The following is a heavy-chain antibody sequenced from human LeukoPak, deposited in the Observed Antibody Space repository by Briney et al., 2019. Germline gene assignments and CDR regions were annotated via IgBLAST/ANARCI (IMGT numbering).Heavy chain of an antibody. CDR2: ISGFNGNT. CDR1: GYTFGNYG. V-gene: IGHV1-18*01. Sequence: ASVKVSCKAAGYTFGNYGIKWVRQAPGQGLEWVGWISGFNGNTNYAQNFHDRVTMTTDTSTTTAYMELRSLRSDDTALYYCARDLGIDYYDSSGYYTGTLHFFDYWGQGTLVTVSS. J-gene: IGHJ4*02. D-gene: IGHD3-22*01. CDR3: ARDLGIDYYDSSGYYTGTLHFFDY.